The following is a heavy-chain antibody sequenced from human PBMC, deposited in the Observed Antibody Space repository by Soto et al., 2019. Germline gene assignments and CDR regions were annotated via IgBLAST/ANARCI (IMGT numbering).Heavy chain of an antibody. CDR2: INYSGRTT. CDR1: GFTFYNYA. J-gene: IGHJ6*02. CDR3: AKEGDLHDFWSGYGLDV. V-gene: IGHV3-23*01. D-gene: IGHD3-3*01. Sequence: VPLLESGGGLVQPGGSLRLSCAASGFTFYNYAMSWVRQAPGKGLEWVSAINYSGRTTYYADSVKGRFTISRDNSKNTLFLQMNSLRAEDTAAYYCAKEGDLHDFWSGYGLDVWGQGTTVTVSS.